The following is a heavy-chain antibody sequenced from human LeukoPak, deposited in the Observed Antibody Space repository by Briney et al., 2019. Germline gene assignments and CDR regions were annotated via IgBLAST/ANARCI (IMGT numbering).Heavy chain of an antibody. V-gene: IGHV4-30-2*01. CDR1: GGSISSGGYY. Sequence: SQTLSLTCTVSGGSISSGGYYWSWIRQPPGKGLEWIGYIYHSGSTYYNPSLKSRVTISVDRSKNQFSLKLSSVTAADTAVYYCAASDTAITRGFDPWGQGTLVTVSS. D-gene: IGHD5-18*01. J-gene: IGHJ5*02. CDR2: IYHSGST. CDR3: AASDTAITRGFDP.